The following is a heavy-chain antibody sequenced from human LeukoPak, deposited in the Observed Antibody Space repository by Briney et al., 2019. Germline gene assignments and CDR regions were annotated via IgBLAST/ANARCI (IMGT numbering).Heavy chain of an antibody. CDR3: ARVGYCSGGSCYSDFENWFDP. Sequence: GASLKISCKGSGYSFTSYWIGWVRQMPGKGLEWMGIIYPGDSDTTYSPSFQGQVTISADKSISTAYLQWRSLKASDTAMYYCARVGYCSGGSCYSDFENWFDPWGQGTLVTVSS. CDR2: IYPGDSDT. J-gene: IGHJ5*02. D-gene: IGHD2-15*01. CDR1: GYSFTSYW. V-gene: IGHV5-51*01.